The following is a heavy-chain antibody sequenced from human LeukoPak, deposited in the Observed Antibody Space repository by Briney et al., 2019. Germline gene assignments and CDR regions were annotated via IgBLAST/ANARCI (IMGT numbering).Heavy chain of an antibody. V-gene: IGHV3-7*02. CDR1: GFTFSTYW. J-gene: IGHJ4*02. Sequence: GGSLRLSCAASGFTFSTYWMTWVRQAPGKRLEWVAIIQPNGNEKYYVDSVKGRFTISRDYSKNTLNLQMSSLRVEDTAVYYCATIVSDSGGWYHFDHWGQGALVTVSS. CDR2: IQPNGNEK. CDR3: ATIVSDSGGWYHFDH. D-gene: IGHD6-19*01.